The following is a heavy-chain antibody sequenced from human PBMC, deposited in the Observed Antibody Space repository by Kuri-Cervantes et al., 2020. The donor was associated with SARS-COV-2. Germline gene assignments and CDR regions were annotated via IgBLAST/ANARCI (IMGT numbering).Heavy chain of an antibody. CDR2: INHSGST. CDR3: ARGFSAVVVAHWYFDL. V-gene: IGHV4-34*01. Sequence: ESLKISCAVYGGSSSGYYWSWIRQPPGKGLEWIGEINHSGSTNYNPSLKSRVTISVDTSKNQFSLKLSSVTAADTAVYYCARGFSAVVVAHWYFDLWGRGTLVTVSS. D-gene: IGHD3-22*01. J-gene: IGHJ2*01. CDR1: GGSSSGYY.